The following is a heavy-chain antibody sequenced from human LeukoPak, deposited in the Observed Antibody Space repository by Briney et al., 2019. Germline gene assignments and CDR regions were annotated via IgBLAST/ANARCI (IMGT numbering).Heavy chain of an antibody. V-gene: IGHV3-23*01. CDR3: AKDSGTTHPPRSYYMDV. CDR1: GFTFSSYA. CDR2: ISGSGGST. D-gene: IGHD4-11*01. Sequence: PGGSLRLSCAASGFTFSSYAMYWVRQAPGKGLEWVSGISGSGGSTYYADSVKGRFTISRDNSKNTLYLQMNSLRAEDTAVYYCAKDSGTTHPPRSYYMDVWGKGTTVTVSS. J-gene: IGHJ6*03.